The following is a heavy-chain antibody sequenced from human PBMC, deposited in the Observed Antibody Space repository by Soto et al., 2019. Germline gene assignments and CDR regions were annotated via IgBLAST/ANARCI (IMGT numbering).Heavy chain of an antibody. J-gene: IGHJ3*02. CDR1: GYTFTSYA. Sequence: GASVKVSCKASGYTFTSYAMHWVRQAPGQRLEWMGWINAGNGNTKYSQKFQGRVTITRDTSASTAYMELSSLRSEDTAVYYCARFPAYYDSSGYSVGACDIWGQGTMVNVS. D-gene: IGHD3-22*01. CDR3: ARFPAYYDSSGYSVGACDI. V-gene: IGHV1-3*01. CDR2: INAGNGNT.